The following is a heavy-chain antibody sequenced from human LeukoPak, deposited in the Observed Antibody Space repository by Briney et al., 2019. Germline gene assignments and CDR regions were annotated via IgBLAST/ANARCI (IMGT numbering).Heavy chain of an antibody. J-gene: IGHJ3*02. D-gene: IGHD6-13*01. CDR2: IYYSGST. CDR3: ARDLAAAGTVDI. V-gene: IGHV4-59*01. Sequence: SETLSLTCTVPGGSISSYYWSWIRQPPGNGLEWIGYIYYSGSTNYNPSLKSRVTISVDTSKDQFSLKLSSVTGADTAVYYRARDLAAAGTVDIWGQGTMVTVSS. CDR1: GGSISSYY.